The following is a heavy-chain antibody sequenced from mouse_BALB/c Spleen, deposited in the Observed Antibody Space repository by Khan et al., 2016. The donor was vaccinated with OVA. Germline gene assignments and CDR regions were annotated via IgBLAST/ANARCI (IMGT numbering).Heavy chain of an antibody. D-gene: IGHD1-1*01. V-gene: IGHV1-20*02. CDR3: ARKNGSDFDY. Sequence: VRLKESGPELVKPGASVKISCKASGYSFTGYFMNWVMQSHGKSLEWIGRINPHIGETLYNQKFKGKATLTVDESSRTAHMELRSLASEDSAVYYCARKNGSDFDYWGQGTTLTVSS. CDR1: GYSFTGYF. J-gene: IGHJ2*01. CDR2: INPHIGET.